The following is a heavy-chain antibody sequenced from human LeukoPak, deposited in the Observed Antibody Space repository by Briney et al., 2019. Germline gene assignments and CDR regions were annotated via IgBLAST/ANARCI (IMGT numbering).Heavy chain of an antibody. CDR3: ARSGSYWAGSYNWFDP. Sequence: GGSLRLSCAASGFTFSSYSMNWVRQAPGKGLEWVSSISSSSSYIYYADSVKGRFTISRDNAKNSLYLQMNSLRAEDTAVYYCARSGSYWAGSYNWFDPWGQGTLVTVSS. CDR1: GFTFSSYS. J-gene: IGHJ5*02. D-gene: IGHD1-26*01. V-gene: IGHV3-21*01. CDR2: ISSSSSYI.